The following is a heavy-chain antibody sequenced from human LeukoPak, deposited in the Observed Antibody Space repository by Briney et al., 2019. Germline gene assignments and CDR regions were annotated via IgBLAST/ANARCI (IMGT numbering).Heavy chain of an antibody. V-gene: IGHV6-1*01. J-gene: IGHJ5*02. D-gene: IGHD2-2*01. Sequence: NRSQTLSLTCAISGDSVSSNSVTWNWIRQSPSRGLEWLGRTYYRSTWYNDYAVSVRGRITVNPDTSKNQFSLHLNSVTPEDTAVYYCARRLTQYDCFEPWGQGILVTVSS. CDR3: ARRLTQYDCFEP. CDR1: GDSVSSNSVT. CDR2: TYYRSTWYN.